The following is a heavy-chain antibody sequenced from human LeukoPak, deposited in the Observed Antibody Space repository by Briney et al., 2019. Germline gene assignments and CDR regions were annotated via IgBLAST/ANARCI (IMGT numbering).Heavy chain of an antibody. Sequence: ASVKVSCKVSGYTLSQLAMHWVRQAPGKGLEWMGGFDPEDGETIYAQKFQGRVTMTEDKSTDTAYMELSSLRSEDTAVYYCATWSGSYHLYWGQGTLATVSS. CDR1: GYTLSQLA. D-gene: IGHD1-26*01. CDR3: ATWSGSYHLY. J-gene: IGHJ4*02. V-gene: IGHV1-24*01. CDR2: FDPEDGET.